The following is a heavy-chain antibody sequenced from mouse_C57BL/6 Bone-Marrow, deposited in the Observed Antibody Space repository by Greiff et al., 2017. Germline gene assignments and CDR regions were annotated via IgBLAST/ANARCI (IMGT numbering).Heavy chain of an antibody. Sequence: QVQLQQPGAELVKPGASVKLSCKASGYTFTSYWMQWVKQRPGQGLEWIGEIDPSDSSTNYNQKFKGKATLTVDTSSSTAYMHLSSLTSEDSAVYYCARYPGYCDDDYGGQGTTLTVSS. V-gene: IGHV1-50*01. CDR3: ARYPGYCDDDY. J-gene: IGHJ2*01. CDR2: IDPSDSST. D-gene: IGHD2-3*01. CDR1: GYTFTSYW.